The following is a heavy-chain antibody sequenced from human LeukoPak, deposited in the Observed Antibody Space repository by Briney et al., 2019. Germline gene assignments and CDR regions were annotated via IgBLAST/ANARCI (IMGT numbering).Heavy chain of an antibody. J-gene: IGHJ4*02. Sequence: GGSLRLFCAASGFTFSSYAMSWVRQAPGKGLEWVSAISGSGGSTYYADSVKGRFTISRDNSKSTLYLQMNSLRAEDTAVYYCAKDLGAYSSSPSDYWGQGTLVTVSS. CDR1: GFTFSSYA. V-gene: IGHV3-23*01. D-gene: IGHD6-6*01. CDR3: AKDLGAYSSSPSDY. CDR2: ISGSGGST.